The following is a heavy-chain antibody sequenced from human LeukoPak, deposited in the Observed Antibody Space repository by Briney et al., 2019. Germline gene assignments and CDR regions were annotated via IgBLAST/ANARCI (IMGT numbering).Heavy chain of an antibody. CDR1: GYTFTGYY. CDR3: ARADSSGLYYFDY. D-gene: IGHD3-22*01. J-gene: IGHJ4*02. Sequence: ASVKVSCKASGYTFTGYYMHWVRQAPGQGLEWMGWINPNGGATNYAQKFQGRVTMTRDTSISTAYMELSRLRSDDTAVYYCARADSSGLYYFDYWGQGTLVTVSS. V-gene: IGHV1-2*02. CDR2: INPNGGAT.